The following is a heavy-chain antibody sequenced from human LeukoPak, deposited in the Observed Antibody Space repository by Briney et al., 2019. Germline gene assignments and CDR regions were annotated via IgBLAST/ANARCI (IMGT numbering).Heavy chain of an antibody. V-gene: IGHV2-5*02. CDR3: AHVRQHDYAPHFDS. J-gene: IGHJ4*02. Sequence: SGPTLVKPTQTLTLTCTFSGFSLSTSGGGVGWIRQPPGKALEWLALIYCDEDKRYSPSLKSRRTITKDTSKTQVVLTMTNMDPVDTATYYCAHVRQHDYAPHFDSWGQGTLVTVSS. CDR1: GFSLSTSGGG. CDR2: IYCDEDK. D-gene: IGHD4-17*01.